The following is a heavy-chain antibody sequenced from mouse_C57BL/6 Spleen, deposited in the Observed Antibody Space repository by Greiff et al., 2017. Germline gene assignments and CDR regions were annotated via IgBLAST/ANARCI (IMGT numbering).Heavy chain of an antibody. Sequence: DVKVEESGPGLVKPSQSLSLTCSVTGYSITSGYYWNWIRQFPGNKLEWMGYISYDGSNNYNPSLKNRISITRDTSKNQFFLKLNSVTTEDTATYYCARERGTWYFDVWGTGTTVTVSS. J-gene: IGHJ1*03. CDR2: ISYDGSN. CDR3: ARERGTWYFDV. V-gene: IGHV3-6*01. D-gene: IGHD3-1*01. CDR1: GYSITSGYY.